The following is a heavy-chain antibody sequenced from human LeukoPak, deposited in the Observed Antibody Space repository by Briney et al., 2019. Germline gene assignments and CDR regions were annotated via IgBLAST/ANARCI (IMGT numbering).Heavy chain of an antibody. CDR3: ARATYHSGSGSYIYYYMDV. CDR1: GGSISSSSYY. V-gene: IGHV4-39*07. Sequence: SETLSLTCTASGGSISSSSYYWGWIRQPPGKGLEWIGSIYYSGSTYYNPSLKSRVTISVDTSKNQFSLKLSSVTAADTAVYYCARATYHSGSGSYIYYYMDVWAKGTTVTVSS. D-gene: IGHD3-10*01. J-gene: IGHJ6*03. CDR2: IYYSGST.